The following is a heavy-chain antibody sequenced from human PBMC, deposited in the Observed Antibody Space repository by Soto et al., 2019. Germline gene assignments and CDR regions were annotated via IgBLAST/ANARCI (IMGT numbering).Heavy chain of an antibody. CDR2: IYSGGST. V-gene: IGHV3-53*04. CDR3: ARDSDYYGSGSYFY. J-gene: IGHJ4*02. Sequence: GGSLRLSCAASGFTVSSNYMSWVRQAPGKGLEWVSVIYSGGSTYYADSVKGRFTISRHNSKNTLYLQMNSLRAEDTAVYYCARDSDYYGSGSYFYWGQGTLVTVSS. CDR1: GFTVSSNY. D-gene: IGHD3-10*01.